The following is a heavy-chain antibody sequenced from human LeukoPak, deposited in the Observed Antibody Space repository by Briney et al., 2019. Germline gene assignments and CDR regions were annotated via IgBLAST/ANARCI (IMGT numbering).Heavy chain of an antibody. CDR2: INHSGST. J-gene: IGHJ6*03. V-gene: IGHV4-34*01. CDR1: GGSFSGYY. Sequence: SETLSLTCAVYGGSFSGYYWSWIRQPPGKGLEWIGEINHSGSTNYNPSLKSRVTISVDTSKNQFSLKLSSVTAADTAVYYCARGRGYCSSTSCYRGSYYYYYYMDVWGKGTTVTVSS. CDR3: ARGRGYCSSTSCYRGSYYYYYYMDV. D-gene: IGHD2-2*01.